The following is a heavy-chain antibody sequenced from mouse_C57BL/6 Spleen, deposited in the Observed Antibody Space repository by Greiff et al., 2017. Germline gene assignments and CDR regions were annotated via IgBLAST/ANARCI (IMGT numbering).Heavy chain of an antibody. CDR2: INPSSGYT. CDR3: ARWVTTVVATNFDY. J-gene: IGHJ2*01. D-gene: IGHD1-1*01. CDR1: GYTFTSYT. V-gene: IGHV1-4*01. Sequence: QVQLQQSGAELARPGASVKMSCKASGYTFTSYTMHWVKQRPGQGLEWIGYINPSSGYTKYNQKFKDKATLTADKSSSTAYMQLRSLTSEDSAVYYCARWVTTVVATNFDYWGQGTTLTVSS.